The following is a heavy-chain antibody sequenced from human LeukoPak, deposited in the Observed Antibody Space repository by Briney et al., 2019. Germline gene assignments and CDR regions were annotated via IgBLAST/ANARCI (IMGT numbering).Heavy chain of an antibody. V-gene: IGHV3-74*01. J-gene: IGHJ4*02. Sequence: GGSLRLSCAVSVFTLTMHRTQSVRQVPGKGLVWVSRMSSDGSSTSYADSVKGRFIISRATAKNTLYLQLNMHPAVTAAFYYCTSSAVDTAVGNDYWGQGTLVTVSS. CDR1: VFTLTMHR. CDR2: MSSDGSST. CDR3: TSSAVDTAVGNDY. D-gene: IGHD5-18*01.